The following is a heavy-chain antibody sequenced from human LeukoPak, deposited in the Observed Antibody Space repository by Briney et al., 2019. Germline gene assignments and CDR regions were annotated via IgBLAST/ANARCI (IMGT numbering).Heavy chain of an antibody. CDR2: ISWNSGSI. CDR3: AKGGGYSYGYGGFGY. D-gene: IGHD5-18*01. J-gene: IGHJ4*02. Sequence: GGSLRLSCAASGFTFSSYAMSWVRQAPGKGLEWVSGISWNSGSIGYADSVKGRFTISRDNAKNSLYLQMNSLRAEDTALYYCAKGGGYSYGYGGFGYWGQGTLVTVSS. V-gene: IGHV3-9*01. CDR1: GFTFSSYA.